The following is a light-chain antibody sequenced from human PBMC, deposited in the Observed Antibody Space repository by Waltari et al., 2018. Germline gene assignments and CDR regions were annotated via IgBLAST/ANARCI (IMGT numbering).Light chain of an antibody. V-gene: IGKV3-20*01. Sequence: EIVLTQSPDTLSLSPGERATLSCRASQSVSSSSLAWYQQKPGQAPRLLIYATSSRATGIPDRFSGSLSGTDFTLTISRLEPEDFAVYYCQQYGSSPLTFGPGTKEDIK. CDR2: ATS. CDR3: QQYGSSPLT. CDR1: QSVSSSS. J-gene: IGKJ3*01.